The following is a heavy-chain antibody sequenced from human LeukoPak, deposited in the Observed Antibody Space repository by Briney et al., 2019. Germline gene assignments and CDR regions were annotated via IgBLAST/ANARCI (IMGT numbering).Heavy chain of an antibody. D-gene: IGHD3-3*01. J-gene: IGHJ4*02. CDR2: IIPIFGTA. V-gene: IGHV1-69*13. CDR3: ASGNDFWSGYYDY. CDR1: GGTFSSYA. Sequence: SVKVSCKASGGTFSSYAISWVRQAPGQGLEWMGGIIPIFGTANYAQRFQGRVTITADESTSTAYMELSSLRSEDTAVYYCASGNDFWSGYYDYWGQGTLVTVSS.